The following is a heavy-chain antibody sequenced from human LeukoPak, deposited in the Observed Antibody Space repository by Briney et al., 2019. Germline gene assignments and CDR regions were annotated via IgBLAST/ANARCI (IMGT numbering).Heavy chain of an antibody. CDR2: IYRTGST. D-gene: IGHD2-2*01. CDR1: GYSINSGYY. V-gene: IGHV4-38-2*02. J-gene: IGHJ6*03. CDR3: ARGDCSSTICYSPMDV. Sequence: SETLSLTCTVSGYSINSGYYWVWIRQPPGKGLEWIGSIYRTGSTNYNPSLKSRVTISVDTSKNQFSLKVRSVTAADTAVYYCARGDCSSTICYSPMDVWGKGTTVTVSS.